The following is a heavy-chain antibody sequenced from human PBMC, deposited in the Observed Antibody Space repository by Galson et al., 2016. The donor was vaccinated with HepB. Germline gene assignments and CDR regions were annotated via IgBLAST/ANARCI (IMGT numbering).Heavy chain of an antibody. CDR3: ARDGTSADFDN. CDR1: GGSINTSNYY. V-gene: IGHV4-39*07. Sequence: ETLSLTCSVSGGSINTSNYYWGWLRQPPGKGLEWIGSVYYSGNTHYTPSLTSRVTISLDKSKNQVSLRLTSVTAADTAVYYCARDGTSADFDNWGQGTLVSVSS. CDR2: VYYSGNT. J-gene: IGHJ4*02.